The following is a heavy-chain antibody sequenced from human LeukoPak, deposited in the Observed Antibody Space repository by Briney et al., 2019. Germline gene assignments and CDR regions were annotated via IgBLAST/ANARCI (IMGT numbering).Heavy chain of an antibody. J-gene: IGHJ4*02. V-gene: IGHV4-39*01. D-gene: IGHD1-26*01. CDR1: GGSISSSNYY. Sequence: SETLSLTCTVSGGSISSSNYYWGWIRQPPGKGLEWIGNIYDSGSTYYNASLQSRVTISIDTSKNQFSLRLSSVTAADTAMYYCAKSGGYGLIDYWGQGTLVTVSS. CDR2: IYDSGST. CDR3: AKSGGYGLIDY.